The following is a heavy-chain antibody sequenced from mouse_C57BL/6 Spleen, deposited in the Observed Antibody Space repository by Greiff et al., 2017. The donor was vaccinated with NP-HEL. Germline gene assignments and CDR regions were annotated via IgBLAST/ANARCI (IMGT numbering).Heavy chain of an antibody. Sequence: VQLQQSGAELVKPGASVKMSCKASGYTFTSYWITWVKQRPGQGLEWIGDIYPGSGSTNYNEKFKSKATLTVDTSSSTAYMQLSSLTSEDSAVYYCARENSSGYGAMDYWGQGTSVTVSS. V-gene: IGHV1-55*01. D-gene: IGHD3-2*02. J-gene: IGHJ4*01. CDR3: ARENSSGYGAMDY. CDR2: IYPGSGST. CDR1: GYTFTSYW.